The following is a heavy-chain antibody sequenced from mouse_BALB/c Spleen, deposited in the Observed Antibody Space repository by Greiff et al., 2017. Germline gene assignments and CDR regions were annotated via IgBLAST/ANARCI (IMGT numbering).Heavy chain of an antibody. D-gene: IGHD1-1*01. J-gene: IGHJ4*01. CDR1: GFNIKDTY. V-gene: IGHV14-3*02. CDR2: IDPANGNT. CDR3: ARDHYYGSSYNAMDY. Sequence: VQLQQSGAELVKPGASVKLSCTASGFNIKDTYMHWVKQRPEQGLEWIGRIDPANGNTKYDPKFQGKATRTADTSSNTAYLQLSSLTSEDTAVYYCARDHYYGSSYNAMDYWGQGTSVTVSS.